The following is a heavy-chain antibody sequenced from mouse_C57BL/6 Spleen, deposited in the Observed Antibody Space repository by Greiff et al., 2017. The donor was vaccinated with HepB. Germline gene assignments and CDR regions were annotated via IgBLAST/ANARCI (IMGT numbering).Heavy chain of an antibody. V-gene: IGHV5-17*01. J-gene: IGHJ4*01. D-gene: IGHD1-1*01. Sequence: EVQWVESGGGLVKPGGSLKLSCAASGFTFSDYGMHWVRQAPEKGLEWVAYISSGSSTIYYADTVKGRFTISRDNAKNTLFLQMTSLRSEDTAMYYCARQDYYYGNYYAMDYWGQGTSVTVSS. CDR2: ISSGSSTI. CDR3: ARQDYYYGNYYAMDY. CDR1: GFTFSDYG.